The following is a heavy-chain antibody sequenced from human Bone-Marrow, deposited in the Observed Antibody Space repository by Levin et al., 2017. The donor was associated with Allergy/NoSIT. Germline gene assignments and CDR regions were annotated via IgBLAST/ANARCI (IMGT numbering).Heavy chain of an antibody. CDR1: GFTFSSYG. CDR3: ARSIYCTGGVCYREYFQH. J-gene: IGHJ1*01. D-gene: IGHD2-8*02. V-gene: IGHV3-33*01. Sequence: GESLKISCAASGFTFSSYGMHWVRQAPGKGLEWVAVIWYDGSNKYYADSVKGRFTISRDNSKNTLYLQMNSLRAEDTAVYYCARSIYCTGGVCYREYFQHWGQGTLVTVSS. CDR2: IWYDGSNK.